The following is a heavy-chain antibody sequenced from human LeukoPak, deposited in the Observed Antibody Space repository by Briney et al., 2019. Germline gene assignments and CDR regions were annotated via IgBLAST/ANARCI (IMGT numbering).Heavy chain of an antibody. Sequence: SETLSLTCTVSGGSISSYYWSWIRQPPGKGLEWIGYIYYSGSTNYNPSLKSRVTISVDTSKNQLSLKLSSVTAADTAVYYCARAGSYGSGNEYYYYGMDVWGQGATVTVSS. CDR3: ARAGSYGSGNEYYYYGMDV. CDR2: IYYSGST. D-gene: IGHD3-10*01. V-gene: IGHV4-59*01. J-gene: IGHJ6*02. CDR1: GGSISSYY.